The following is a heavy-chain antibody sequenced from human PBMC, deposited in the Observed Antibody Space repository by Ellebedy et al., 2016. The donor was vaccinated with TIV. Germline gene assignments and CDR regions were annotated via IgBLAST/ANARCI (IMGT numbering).Heavy chain of an antibody. Sequence: ASVKVSCKASGYTFTSYYMHWVRQAPGQGLEWMGIINPSGGSTSYAQKFQGRVTMTRDTSTSTVYMELSSLRSEDTAVYYCAREACSSTSCYPYYYYGMDVWGQGTTVTVSS. CDR3: AREACSSTSCYPYYYYGMDV. D-gene: IGHD2-2*01. V-gene: IGHV1-46*01. J-gene: IGHJ6*02. CDR1: GYTFTSYY. CDR2: INPSGGST.